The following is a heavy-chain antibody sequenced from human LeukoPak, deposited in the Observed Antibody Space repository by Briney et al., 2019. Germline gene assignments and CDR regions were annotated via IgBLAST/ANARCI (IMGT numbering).Heavy chain of an antibody. CDR1: GFTFSSYA. CDR3: ARERDPYYFDY. V-gene: IGHV3-30-3*01. Sequence: PGGSLRLSCAASGFTFSSYAMHWVRQAPGKGLEWVAVISYDGSNKYYADSVKGRFTISRDNSKNTLYLQMNSLRAEDTAVYYCARERDPYYFDYWGQGTLVTVSS. CDR2: ISYDGSNK. J-gene: IGHJ4*02.